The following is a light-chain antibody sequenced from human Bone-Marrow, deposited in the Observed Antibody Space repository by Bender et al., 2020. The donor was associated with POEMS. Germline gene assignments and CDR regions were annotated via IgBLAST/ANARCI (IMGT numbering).Light chain of an antibody. Sequence: QSVLTQPPSVSGTPGQRVTISCFGSNSNIGSNSVYWYQQFPGMAPKLLIDGHDKRPSEVPDRFSGSRSGTSASLAISGLQSEDEADYYCAVWDDSLNGWVFGGGTKLTVL. CDR1: NSNIGSNS. CDR3: AVWDDSLNGWV. J-gene: IGLJ3*02. CDR2: GHD. V-gene: IGLV1-44*01.